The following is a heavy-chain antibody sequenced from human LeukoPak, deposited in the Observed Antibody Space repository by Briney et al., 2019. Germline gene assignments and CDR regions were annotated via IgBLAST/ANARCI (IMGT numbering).Heavy chain of an antibody. V-gene: IGHV4-34*01. J-gene: IGHJ4*02. CDR3: ARGRVGATSSDFDY. D-gene: IGHD1-26*01. Sequence: SSETLSLTCTVSGDSISNGAYYWSWIRQPPGKGLEWIGEINHSGSTNYNPSLKSRVTISVDTSKNQFSLKLSSVTAADTAVYYCARGRVGATSSDFDYWGQGTLVTVSS. CDR2: INHSGST. CDR1: GDSISNGAYY.